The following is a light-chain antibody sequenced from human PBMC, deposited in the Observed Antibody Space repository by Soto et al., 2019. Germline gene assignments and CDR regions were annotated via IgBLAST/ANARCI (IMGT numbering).Light chain of an antibody. CDR1: QSVNNY. V-gene: IGKV3-11*01. Sequence: EIVLTQSPATLSLSPGERATLSCRASQSVNNYLAWYQQKPGRPPRLLIYDASIRPTGIPARFSGSGSGTDFTLTISYLEPEDFAVYYCQQYGSSLRTFGQGTKVDIK. CDR3: QQYGSSLRT. CDR2: DAS. J-gene: IGKJ1*01.